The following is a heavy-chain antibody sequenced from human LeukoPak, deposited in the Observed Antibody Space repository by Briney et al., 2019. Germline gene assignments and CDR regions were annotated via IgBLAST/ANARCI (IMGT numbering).Heavy chain of an antibody. V-gene: IGHV3-23*01. D-gene: IGHD2-2*01. Sequence: GGSLRLSCAASGFTFSSYDMSWVRQAPGKGLEWVSSITISGGSTFYADCVMGRFTISRDNYKNTLYLQMNSLSAEDTAVYYCAKRGNPAVGHHYLDVWGKGTTVSVSS. CDR2: ITISGGST. J-gene: IGHJ6*03. CDR3: AKRGNPAVGHHYLDV. CDR1: GFTFSSYD.